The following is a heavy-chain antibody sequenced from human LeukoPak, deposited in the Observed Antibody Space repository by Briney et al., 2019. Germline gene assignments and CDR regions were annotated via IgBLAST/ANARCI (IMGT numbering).Heavy chain of an antibody. J-gene: IGHJ3*02. D-gene: IGHD2-15*01. V-gene: IGHV2-70*04. CDR1: GFSLSTSGMR. Sequence: SGPTLVNPTQTLTLTCTFSGFSLSTSGMRVSWIRQPPGKALGWLARIDWDDDKFYSTSLKTRLTISKDTSKNQVVLTMTNMDPVDTATYYCARNVGSADAFDIWGQGTMVTVSS. CDR3: ARNVGSADAFDI. CDR2: IDWDDDK.